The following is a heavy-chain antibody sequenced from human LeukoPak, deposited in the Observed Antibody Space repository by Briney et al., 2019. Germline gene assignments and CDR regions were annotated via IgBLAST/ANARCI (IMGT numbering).Heavy chain of an antibody. D-gene: IGHD2-2*01. J-gene: IGHJ5*02. CDR3: AAVPAAMGGWFDP. Sequence: SETLSLTCTVSGGSISSGSYYWSWIRQPAGKGLEWIGYIYYSGSTNYNPSLKSRVTISVDTSKNQFSLKLSSVTAADTAVYYCAAVPAAMGGWFDPWGQGTLVTVSS. CDR2: IYYSGST. V-gene: IGHV4-61*10. CDR1: GGSISSGSYY.